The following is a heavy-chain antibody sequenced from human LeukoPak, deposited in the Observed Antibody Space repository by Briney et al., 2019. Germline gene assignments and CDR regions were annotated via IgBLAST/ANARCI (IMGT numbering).Heavy chain of an antibody. V-gene: IGHV3-66*01. D-gene: IGHD6-19*01. CDR2: IYSGGST. Sequence: PGGSLRLSCAASGFTFSSYAMSWVRQAPGKGLEWVSVIYSGGSTYYADSVKGRFTISRDNSKNTLYLQMNSLRAEDTAVYYCARDGSYSSGWYLEYYFDYWGQGALVTVSS. CDR1: GFTFSSYA. J-gene: IGHJ4*02. CDR3: ARDGSYSSGWYLEYYFDY.